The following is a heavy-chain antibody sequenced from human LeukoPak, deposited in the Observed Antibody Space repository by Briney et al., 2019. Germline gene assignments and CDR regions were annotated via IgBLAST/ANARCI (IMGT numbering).Heavy chain of an antibody. D-gene: IGHD2-2*01. CDR1: GGSISSSSYY. Sequence: SESLSLTCTVSGGSISSSSYYWGWIRQPPGKGLEWIGSIYYSGSTYYNPSLKSRVTISVDTSKNQFSLKLSSVTAADTAVYYCARHLVVVVVPAATENWFDPWGQGTLVTVFS. J-gene: IGHJ5*02. CDR2: IYYSGST. V-gene: IGHV4-39*01. CDR3: ARHLVVVVVPAATENWFDP.